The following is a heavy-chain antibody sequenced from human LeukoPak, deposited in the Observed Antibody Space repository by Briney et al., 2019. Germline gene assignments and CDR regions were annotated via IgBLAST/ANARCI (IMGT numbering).Heavy chain of an antibody. Sequence: SLRLSCAASGFTFSSYWMNWARQAPGKGLEWVSGISWNSGSIDYADSVKGRFTISRDNAKNSLYLQMNSLRVEDTAFYYCAKDNRRHYTSGPNPDSLHWGQGALVTVSS. V-gene: IGHV3-9*01. CDR3: AKDNRRHYTSGPNPDSLH. CDR1: GFTFSSYW. J-gene: IGHJ4*02. D-gene: IGHD6-19*01. CDR2: ISWNSGSI.